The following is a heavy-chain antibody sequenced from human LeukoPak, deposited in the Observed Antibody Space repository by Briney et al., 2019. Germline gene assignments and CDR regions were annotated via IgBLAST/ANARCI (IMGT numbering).Heavy chain of an antibody. Sequence: GASVKVSCKASGGTFSSYAISWVRQAPGQGLEWMGRIIPILGIANYAQKFQGRATITADKSTSTAYMELSSLRSEDTAVYYCARARSYGSGTGAFDIWGQGTMVTVSS. J-gene: IGHJ3*02. V-gene: IGHV1-69*04. CDR1: GGTFSSYA. CDR3: ARARSYGSGTGAFDI. D-gene: IGHD3-10*01. CDR2: IIPILGIA.